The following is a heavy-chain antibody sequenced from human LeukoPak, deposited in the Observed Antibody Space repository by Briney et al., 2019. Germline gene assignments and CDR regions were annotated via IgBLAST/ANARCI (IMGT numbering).Heavy chain of an antibody. V-gene: IGHV3-74*01. D-gene: IGHD6-19*01. CDR2: IKGDGSST. CDR3: ARDKRDGPSGGWYSDY. Sequence: GGSLRLSCAASGFTFSSYWMHWVRHTPGKGLVWVSRIKGDGSSTSYADSVKGRFTISRDNAKNTLYLQMNSLRAEDTAVYYCARDKRDGPSGGWYSDYWGQGTLVTVSS. CDR1: GFTFSSYW. J-gene: IGHJ4*02.